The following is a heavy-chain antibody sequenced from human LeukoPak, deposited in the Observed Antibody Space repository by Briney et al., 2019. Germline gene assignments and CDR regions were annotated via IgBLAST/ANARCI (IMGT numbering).Heavy chain of an antibody. D-gene: IGHD6-13*01. V-gene: IGHV3-30*02. CDR3: AGGPLYSSSWYDYYYYYMDV. J-gene: IGHJ6*03. CDR1: GFTFSSYG. Sequence: GGSLRLSCAASGFTFSSYGMHWVRQAPGKGLEWVAFIRYDGSNKYYADSVKGRFTISRDNAKNSLYLQMNSLRAEDTAVYYCAGGPLYSSSWYDYYYYYMDVWGKGTTVTISS. CDR2: IRYDGSNK.